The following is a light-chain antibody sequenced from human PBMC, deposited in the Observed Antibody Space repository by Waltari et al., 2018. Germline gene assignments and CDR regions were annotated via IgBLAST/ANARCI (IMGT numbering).Light chain of an antibody. Sequence: EIVLTQSPGTLSLSPGDRATPPCRASQPVNSNYLAWYQQKPGQAPRLLIYGASSRATGIPDRFSGSGSGTDFIFTISRLEPEDFAVYYCQQYGSSPPYTFGQGTKLEIK. CDR1: QPVNSNY. V-gene: IGKV3-20*01. CDR2: GAS. CDR3: QQYGSSPPYT. J-gene: IGKJ2*01.